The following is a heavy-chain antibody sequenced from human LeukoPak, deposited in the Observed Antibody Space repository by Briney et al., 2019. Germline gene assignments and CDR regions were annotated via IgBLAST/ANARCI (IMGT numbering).Heavy chain of an antibody. CDR3: ARDRAYSSGPFDY. V-gene: IGHV3-11*01. CDR1: GFTFSDHY. D-gene: IGHD6-19*01. J-gene: IGHJ4*02. CDR2: ISSSGSTI. Sequence: GGSLRLSCAASGFTFSDHYMSWIRQAPGKGLEWVSYISSSGSTIYYADSVKGRFTISRDNAKNSLYLQMNSLRAEDTAVYYCARDRAYSSGPFDYWGQGTLVTVSS.